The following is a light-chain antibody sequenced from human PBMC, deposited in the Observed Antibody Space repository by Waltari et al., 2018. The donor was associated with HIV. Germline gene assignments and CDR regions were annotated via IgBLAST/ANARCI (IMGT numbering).Light chain of an antibody. V-gene: IGKV4-1*01. Sequence: DIVMTQSPDSLAVSLGVRATINCQSSQSVLYSSNNKNYLAWYQQKPGQPPKLLIYWASTRESGVPDRFSGSGSGTDFTLTISSLQAEDVAVYYCQQYYSTPITFGQGTRLEIK. CDR2: WAS. J-gene: IGKJ5*01. CDR1: QSVLYSSNNKNY. CDR3: QQYYSTPIT.